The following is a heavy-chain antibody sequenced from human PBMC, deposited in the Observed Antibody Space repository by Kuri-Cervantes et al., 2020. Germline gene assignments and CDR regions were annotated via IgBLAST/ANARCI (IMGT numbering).Heavy chain of an antibody. CDR1: GGSFSGYY. CDR3: ARYCSGGSCYDAFDI. D-gene: IGHD2-15*01. CDR2: INPSGHT. Sequence: ESLKISCAVDGGSFSGYYGSWIRQPPGKGLEWIGEINPSGHTDYNPSLKSRVTISVDTSKNRFSLKLRSVTAADTAVYYCARYCSGGSCYDAFDIWGQGTMVTVSS. V-gene: IGHV4-34*01. J-gene: IGHJ3*02.